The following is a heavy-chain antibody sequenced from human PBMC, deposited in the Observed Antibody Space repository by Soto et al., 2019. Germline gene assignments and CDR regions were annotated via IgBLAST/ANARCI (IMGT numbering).Heavy chain of an antibody. CDR2: VYYSGST. V-gene: IGHV4-59*01. Sequence: TSETLSLTCTVSGGSISSYYWSWIRQPPGKGLEWIGDVYYSGSTNYNPSLKSRVTISVDTSKTHFSLKLSSVTAADTAVYYCARDTGYDSSGYYYFDYWGQGTLVTVS. CDR3: ARDTGYDSSGYYYFDY. D-gene: IGHD3-22*01. CDR1: GGSISSYY. J-gene: IGHJ4*02.